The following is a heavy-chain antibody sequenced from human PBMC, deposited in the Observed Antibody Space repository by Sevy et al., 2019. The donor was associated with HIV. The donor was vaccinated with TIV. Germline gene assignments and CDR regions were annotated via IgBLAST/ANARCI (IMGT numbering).Heavy chain of an antibody. D-gene: IGHD5-18*01. J-gene: IGHJ6*02. V-gene: IGHV3-33*01. CDR1: GFSFSSYD. CDR2: IRYDGSNK. Sequence: GGSLRLSCAASGFSFSSYDMHWVRQAPGMGLEWVAVIRYDGSNKHYGDSVKGRFTISRDNSKNELYLQMSSLSAEDTAVYYCAREKVDTSMIFVEYYGMDVWGQGTTVTVSS. CDR3: AREKVDTSMIFVEYYGMDV.